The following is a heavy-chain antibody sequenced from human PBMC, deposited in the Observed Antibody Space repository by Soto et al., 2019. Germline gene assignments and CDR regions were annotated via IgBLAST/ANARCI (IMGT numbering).Heavy chain of an antibody. D-gene: IGHD3-22*01. CDR2: VNPNSGNT. CDR3: ARAYYDSSGYYVVHAFDI. V-gene: IGHV1-8*01. Sequence: GASVKVSCKASGYTFTSYDINWVLQATGQGLEWMGWVNPNSGNTGYAQKFQGRVTMTRNTSISTAYMKLSSLRSEDTAVYYCARAYYDSSGYYVVHAFDIWGQGTMVTVSS. J-gene: IGHJ3*02. CDR1: GYTFTSYD.